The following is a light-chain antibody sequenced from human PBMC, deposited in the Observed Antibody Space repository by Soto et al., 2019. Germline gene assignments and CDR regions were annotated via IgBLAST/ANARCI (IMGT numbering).Light chain of an antibody. CDR2: IAS. CDR3: KQYGTSPWT. Sequence: ESVLTQSPGTLSLFPGERATLSCRATQSVNSDYLAWYQQKPGQAPRLLIYIASRRATGIPDRFSGSGSGTDFTLTINRLEPEDFAVYYCKQYGTSPWTFGQGTKVEIK. J-gene: IGKJ1*01. CDR1: QSVNSDY. V-gene: IGKV3-20*01.